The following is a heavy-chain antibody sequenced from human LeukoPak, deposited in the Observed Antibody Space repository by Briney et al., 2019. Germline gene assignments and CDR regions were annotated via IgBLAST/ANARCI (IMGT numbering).Heavy chain of an antibody. CDR2: ISVSGNT. CDR3: ATLYGSSRGAFDY. J-gene: IGHJ4*02. D-gene: IGHD3-10*01. Sequence: GGSLRLSCAASGFTLSSYAMSWVRQGPGKGLEWVSAISVSGNTYHADSVKGRFTISRDNSKNTLYLQMNSLRAEDTAIYYCATLYGSSRGAFDYWGQGTLVTVSS. CDR1: GFTLSSYA. V-gene: IGHV3-23*01.